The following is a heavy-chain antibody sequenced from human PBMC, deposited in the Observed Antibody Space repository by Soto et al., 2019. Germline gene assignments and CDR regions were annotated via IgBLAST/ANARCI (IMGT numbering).Heavy chain of an antibody. D-gene: IGHD2-2*01. CDR1: GGTFSRYS. J-gene: IGHJ4*02. V-gene: IGHV1-69*13. Sequence: ASVKVSCKASGGTFSRYSITWVRQAPGHGLEWIGRIIPIFGIASYAQKFQGRVTITADESTSTAYMELSSLRSDDTAVYYCARDYHTRLDYWGQGTLVTVSS. CDR3: ARDYHTRLDY. CDR2: IIPIFGIA.